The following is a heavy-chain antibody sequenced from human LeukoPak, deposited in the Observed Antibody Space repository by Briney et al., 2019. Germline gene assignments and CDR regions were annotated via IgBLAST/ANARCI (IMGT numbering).Heavy chain of an antibody. CDR1: GYTFISYG. V-gene: IGHV1-18*01. CDR3: ARDQDCWSHLRGCWFDP. CDR2: ISAYTGNT. J-gene: IGHJ5*02. D-gene: IGHD3-3*01. Sequence: ASVKVSCKASGYTFISYGISWVRQAPGQGLEWMGWISAYTGNTNYAQKFQGRVTMTTDTSTTTAYMELRSLRSDDTAVYYCARDQDCWSHLRGCWFDPWGQGTLVAVSS.